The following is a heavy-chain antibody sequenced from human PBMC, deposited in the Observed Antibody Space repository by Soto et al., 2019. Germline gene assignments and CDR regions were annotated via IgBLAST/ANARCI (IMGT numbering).Heavy chain of an antibody. V-gene: IGHV4-59*01. CDR1: GDSIRDSF. CDR2: VHHTGNT. D-gene: IGHD3-10*01. Sequence: TSETLSLTCTVSGDSIRDSFWSWVRQPPGKGLERIGLVHHTGNTNYNPSLETRVTMLIDASANHFSLTLTSVTPADAAIYYCARGREDHVDHHFGHLFDSWGQGTLVTVSS. J-gene: IGHJ4*02. CDR3: ARGREDHVDHHFGHLFDS.